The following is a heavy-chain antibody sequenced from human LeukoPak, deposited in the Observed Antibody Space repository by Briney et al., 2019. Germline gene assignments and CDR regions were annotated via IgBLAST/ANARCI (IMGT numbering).Heavy chain of an antibody. J-gene: IGHJ4*02. CDR1: GGSISSGGYF. D-gene: IGHD5-18*01. V-gene: IGHV4-31*03. Sequence: SETLSLTCTVSGGSISSGGYFWSWIRQHPGKGLEWIGYIYYSGSTYYNPSLKSRVTISVDTSKNQFSLKLSSVTAADTAVYYCARETMGSVDTAMVNDYWGQGTLVTVSS. CDR3: ARETMGSVDTAMVNDY. CDR2: IYYSGST.